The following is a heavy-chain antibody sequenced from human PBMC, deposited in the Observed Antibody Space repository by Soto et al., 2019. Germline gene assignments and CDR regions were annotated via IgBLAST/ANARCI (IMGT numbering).Heavy chain of an antibody. CDR3: AKDRARVQLWLYFDY. V-gene: IGHV3-30*18. Sequence: GGSLRLSCAASGFTFSSYGMHWVRQAPGKGLEWVAVISYDGSNKYYADSVKGRFTISRDNSKNTLYLQMNSLRAEDTAMYYCAKDRARVQLWLYFDYWGQGTLVTVSS. J-gene: IGHJ4*02. CDR1: GFTFSSYG. CDR2: ISYDGSNK. D-gene: IGHD5-18*01.